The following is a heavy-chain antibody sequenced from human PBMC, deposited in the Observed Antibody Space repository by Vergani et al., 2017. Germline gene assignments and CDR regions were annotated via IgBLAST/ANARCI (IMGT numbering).Heavy chain of an antibody. J-gene: IGHJ6*02. D-gene: IGHD3-10*01. CDR1: GGSFSGYY. V-gene: IGHV4-34*01. CDR3: ASGGVGSFGERPNYYGMDV. Sequence: QVQLQQWGAGLLKPSETLSLTCAVYGGSFSGYYWSWIRQPPGKGLEGIGEINNGGSPNYNPPLKSRVTISVDTSKNQFSLKLSSVTAADTAVYYCASGGVGSFGERPNYYGMDVWGQGTTVTVSS. CDR2: INNGGSP.